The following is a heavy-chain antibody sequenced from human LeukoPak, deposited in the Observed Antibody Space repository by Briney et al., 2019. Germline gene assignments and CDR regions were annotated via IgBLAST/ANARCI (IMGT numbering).Heavy chain of an antibody. V-gene: IGHV4-4*07. CDR2: IYTSGST. Sequence: PSETLSLTCTVSGGPISSYYWSWIRQPAGKGLEWIGRIYTSGSTNYNPSLKSRVTMSVDTSKNQFSLKLSSVTAADTAVYYCARESRYYYGSGSPLTYYFDYWGQGTLVTVSS. CDR3: ARESRYYYGSGSPLTYYFDY. D-gene: IGHD3-10*01. CDR1: GGPISSYY. J-gene: IGHJ4*02.